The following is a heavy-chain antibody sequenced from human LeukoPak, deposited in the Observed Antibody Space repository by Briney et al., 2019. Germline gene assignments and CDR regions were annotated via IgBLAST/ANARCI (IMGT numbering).Heavy chain of an antibody. CDR3: AKQGGGSGWYLSY. D-gene: IGHD6-19*01. CDR2: ISYDGRNK. J-gene: IGHJ4*02. CDR1: RFTFSSFG. V-gene: IGHV3-30*18. Sequence: GALRLSCAASRFTFSSFGMHWVRQAPGKGLEWVAVISYDGRNKYYADSVKGRFTISRDNSKNTLYLQMNSLRAEDTAVYYCAKQGGGSGWYLSYWGQGTLVTVSS.